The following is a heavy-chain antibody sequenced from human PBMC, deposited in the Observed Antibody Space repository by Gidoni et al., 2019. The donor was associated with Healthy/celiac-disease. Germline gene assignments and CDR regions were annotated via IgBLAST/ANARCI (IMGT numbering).Heavy chain of an antibody. CDR2: IKSKTDGGTT. D-gene: IGHD4-17*01. CDR1: GFTFSNAW. V-gene: IGHV3-15*01. CDR3: TTDPAYYGDLV. J-gene: IGHJ4*02. Sequence: EVQLVESGGGLVKPGGCLRLFCAASGFTFSNAWISWVRKAPGKGLEWVGRIKSKTDGGTTDYAAPVKGRFTISRDDSKNTLYLQMNSLKTEDTAVYYCTTDPAYYGDLVWGQGTLVTVSS.